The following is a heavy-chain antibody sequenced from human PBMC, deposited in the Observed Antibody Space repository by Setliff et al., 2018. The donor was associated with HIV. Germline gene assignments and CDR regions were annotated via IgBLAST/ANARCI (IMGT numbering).Heavy chain of an antibody. CDR2: ISGSGSTT. D-gene: IGHD1-26*01. CDR1: GFRFNIYA. Sequence: PGGSLRLSCAASGFRFNIYAMTWVRQAPGKGLQWVSSISGSGSTTNYADSVKGRFTISRDNSKNSLYLQMNSLRAEDTAVYYCARENREVDAFDIWGQGTMVTVSS. J-gene: IGHJ3*02. CDR3: ARENREVDAFDI. V-gene: IGHV3-23*01.